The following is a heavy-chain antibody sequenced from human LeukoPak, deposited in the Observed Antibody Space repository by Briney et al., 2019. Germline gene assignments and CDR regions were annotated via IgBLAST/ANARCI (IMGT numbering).Heavy chain of an antibody. D-gene: IGHD3-9*01. CDR2: ISYDGSNK. CDR3: FKQKTAYDILTGLNDY. J-gene: IGHJ4*02. CDR1: GFTFSSYA. Sequence: GGSLRLSCAASGFTFSSYAMHWLHQALGKWLEWVAVISYDGSNKYYADSVKGRFTISRDNSKNTLYLQMNSLRAEDTAVFFFFKQKTAYDILTGLNDYWGQGTLVTVSS. V-gene: IGHV3-30*04.